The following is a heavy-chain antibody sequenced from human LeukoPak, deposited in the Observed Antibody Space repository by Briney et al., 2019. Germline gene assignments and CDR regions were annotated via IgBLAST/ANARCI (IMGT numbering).Heavy chain of an antibody. CDR3: ARGPFRNDYGDYYSGWYFDL. Sequence: SETLSLTCTVSGGSISSYYWSWIRQPPGKGLEWIGYIYYSGSTYYNPSLKSRVTISVDTSKNQFSLKLSSVTAADTAVYYCARGPFRNDYGDYYSGWYFDLWGRGTLVTVSS. J-gene: IGHJ2*01. V-gene: IGHV4-59*08. D-gene: IGHD4-17*01. CDR2: IYYSGST. CDR1: GGSISSYY.